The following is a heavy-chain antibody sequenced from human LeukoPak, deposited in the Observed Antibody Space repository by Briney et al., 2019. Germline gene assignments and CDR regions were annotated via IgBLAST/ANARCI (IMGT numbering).Heavy chain of an antibody. CDR1: GGTFSSYA. V-gene: IGHV1-69*01. CDR2: IIPIFGTA. Sequence: ASVKVSCKASGGTFSSYAISWVRQAPGQGLEWMGGIIPIFGTANYAQKFQGRVTITADESTSTAYMELSSLRSEDTAVYYCASTVVVTAWEEYYFDYWGQGTLVTVSS. J-gene: IGHJ4*02. CDR3: ASTVVVTAWEEYYFDY. D-gene: IGHD2-21*02.